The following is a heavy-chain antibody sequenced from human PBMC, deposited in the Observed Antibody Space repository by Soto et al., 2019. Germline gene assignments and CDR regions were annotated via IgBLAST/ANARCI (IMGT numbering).Heavy chain of an antibody. CDR1: GYSFSFYG. CDR2: IHPSDGNR. V-gene: IGHV1-18*01. D-gene: IGHD3-22*01. J-gene: IGHJ4*02. CDR3: ARDRLRGYDSSGFYS. Sequence: QIQLVQSGAEWRKPGASVKVSCKASGYSFSFYGINWVRQAPGQGLEWMGWIHPSDGNRNFAQKFEDRGTMTTATSTNTVFLELRSLKSNDTAIYYCARDRLRGYDSSGFYSWGQGTMVTVSS.